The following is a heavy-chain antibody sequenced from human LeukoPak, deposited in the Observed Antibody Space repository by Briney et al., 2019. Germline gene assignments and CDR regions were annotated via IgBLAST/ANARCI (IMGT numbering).Heavy chain of an antibody. CDR3: ARVPSWGALDY. Sequence: PSETLSLTCAVYGGSFSGYYWSWIRQPPGKGLEWIGEINHSGSTNYNPSLKSRVTISVDTSKNRFSLKLSSVTAADTAVYYCARVPSWGALDYWGQGTLVTVSS. D-gene: IGHD3-16*01. CDR2: INHSGST. J-gene: IGHJ4*02. CDR1: GGSFSGYY. V-gene: IGHV4-34*01.